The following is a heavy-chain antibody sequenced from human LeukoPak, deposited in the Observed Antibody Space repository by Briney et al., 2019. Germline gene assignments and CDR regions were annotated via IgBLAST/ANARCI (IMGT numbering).Heavy chain of an antibody. J-gene: IGHJ4*02. D-gene: IGHD4-17*01. V-gene: IGHV3-30*02. CDR1: GFTFSSYG. CDR3: AKAPDYGDYFDY. Sequence: TGGSLRLSCAASGFTFSSYGMHWVRQAPGKGLEWVAFIRYDGSNKYYADSVKGRFTISRDNSKNTLYLQMNSLRAEDTAVYYCAKAPDYGDYFDYWGQGTLVTVSS. CDR2: IRYDGSNK.